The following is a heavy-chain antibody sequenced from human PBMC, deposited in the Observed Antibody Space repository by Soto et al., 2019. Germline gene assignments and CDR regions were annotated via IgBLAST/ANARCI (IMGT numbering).Heavy chain of an antibody. CDR3: ARHYSSGSRNWFDP. CDR1: GGFIHGSSCF. CDR2: IYYSGST. J-gene: IGHJ5*02. D-gene: IGHD6-19*01. V-gene: IGHV4-39*01. Sequence: SETLSVARSVCGGFIHGSSCFWEWVRQPPGKGLEWIGSIYYSGSTYYNPSLRSRVTISVDTSKNQFSLKLSSVTAADTAVFYCARHYSSGSRNWFDPWGQGTLVTVSS.